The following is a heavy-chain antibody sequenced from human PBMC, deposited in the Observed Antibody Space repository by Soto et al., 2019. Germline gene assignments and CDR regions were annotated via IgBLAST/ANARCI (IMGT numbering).Heavy chain of an antibody. CDR1: GFTFSSYA. J-gene: IGHJ5*02. CDR3: ARDLEVAVAGA. Sequence: QVQLVESGGGVVQPERSLRLSCAASGFTFSSYAMHWVRQAPGKGLEWVAVISYDGSNKYYADSVKGRFTISRDNSKNTLYLQMNSLRAEDTAGYYCARDLEVAVAGAWGQGTLVTVSS. V-gene: IGHV3-30-3*01. CDR2: ISYDGSNK. D-gene: IGHD6-19*01.